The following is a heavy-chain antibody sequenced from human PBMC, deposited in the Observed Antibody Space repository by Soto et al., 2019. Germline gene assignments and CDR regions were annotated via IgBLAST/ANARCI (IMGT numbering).Heavy chain of an antibody. CDR1: GYSFMNNW. V-gene: IGHV5-51*01. Sequence: GESLKISCTGSGYSFMNNWIAWVRQMPGKGLEWMGIINPGDSDIRYSPSFQGQITISADKSISTAYLQWSSLKASDTATYYCTRPQSSGWYDYWGQGTLVTVSS. J-gene: IGHJ4*02. CDR2: INPGDSDI. CDR3: TRPQSSGWYDY. D-gene: IGHD6-19*01.